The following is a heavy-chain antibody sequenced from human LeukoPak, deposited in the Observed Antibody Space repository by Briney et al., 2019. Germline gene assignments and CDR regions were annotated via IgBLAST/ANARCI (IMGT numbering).Heavy chain of an antibody. CDR2: ISGSGGST. CDR3: ASHSRVVPAHDAFDI. J-gene: IGHJ3*02. CDR1: GFTFSSYA. D-gene: IGHD2-2*01. V-gene: IGHV3-23*01. Sequence: PGGALRLSCAASGFTFSSYAMSWVRQAPGKGLEWVSAISGSGGSTYYADSVKGRFTISRDNSKNTLYLRMNSLRAEDTAVYYCASHSRVVPAHDAFDIWGQGTMVTVSS.